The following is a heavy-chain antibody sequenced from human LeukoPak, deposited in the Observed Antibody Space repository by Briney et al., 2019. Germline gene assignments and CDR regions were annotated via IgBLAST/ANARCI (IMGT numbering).Heavy chain of an antibody. CDR2: IWYDGSYK. D-gene: IGHD6-19*01. CDR1: GFTFSSYA. V-gene: IGHV3-33*08. Sequence: GGSLRLSCAASGFTFSSYAMHWVRQAPGKGLEWVALIWYDGSYKYYADSVKGRFTISRDNSNNTLYLQMNSLRAEDTAVYYCAGSVAGYKWFDPWGQGTLVTVSS. CDR3: AGSVAGYKWFDP. J-gene: IGHJ5*02.